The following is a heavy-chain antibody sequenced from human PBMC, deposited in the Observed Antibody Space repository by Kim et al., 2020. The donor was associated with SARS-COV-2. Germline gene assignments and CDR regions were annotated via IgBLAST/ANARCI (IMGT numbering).Heavy chain of an antibody. Sequence: GGSLRLSCAVSGFTFSRYWMHWVRQAPGKGLVWVSRLNTDGSTTTYADSVKGRFTISRDNAKNTVYLQMNSLRAEDTAVYYCARGGAEKAMAHEYWGLGTLVTVSA. D-gene: IGHD5-18*01. CDR2: LNTDGSTT. CDR3: ARGGAEKAMAHEY. CDR1: GFTFSRYW. V-gene: IGHV3-74*01. J-gene: IGHJ4*02.